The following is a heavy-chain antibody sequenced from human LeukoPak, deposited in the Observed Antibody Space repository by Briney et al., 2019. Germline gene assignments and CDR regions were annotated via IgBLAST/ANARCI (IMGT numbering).Heavy chain of an antibody. CDR2: ISWNSGSI. CDR1: GFTFDDYA. J-gene: IGHJ6*02. Sequence: PGGSLRLSCAASGFTFDDYAMHWARQAPGKGLEWVSGISWNSGSIGYADSVKGRFTISRDNAKSSLYLQMNSLRGQATALYFCAKSIIAARPGYYYGMDVWGHGTTVTVCS. CDR3: AKSIIAARPGYYYGMDV. D-gene: IGHD6-6*01. V-gene: IGHV3-9*01.